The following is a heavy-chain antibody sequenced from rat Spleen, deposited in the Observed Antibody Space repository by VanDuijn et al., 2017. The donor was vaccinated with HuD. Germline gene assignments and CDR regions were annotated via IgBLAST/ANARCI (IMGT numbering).Heavy chain of an antibody. D-gene: IGHD1-12*03. Sequence: EVQLQESGPGLVKPSQSLSLTCSVTGYSITSNYWGWIRKFPGNKMEWIGHISYSGSTSYNPSLKSRISITRDTSKNQFLRQLNSVTTEDTATYYCASYFPGLMVSADWGQGVMVTVSS. CDR3: ASYFPGLMVSAD. V-gene: IGHV3-1*01. CDR1: GYSITSNY. J-gene: IGHJ2*01. CDR2: ISYSGST.